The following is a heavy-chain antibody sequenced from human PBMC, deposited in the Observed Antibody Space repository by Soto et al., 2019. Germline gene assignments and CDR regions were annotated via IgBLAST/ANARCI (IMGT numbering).Heavy chain of an antibody. CDR1: GYSFTIYW. V-gene: IGHV5-51*01. D-gene: IGHD5-18*01. Sequence: PGESLKISCNGSGYSFTIYWIGLVLQMPGKGLDWMGIIYPGDSDTRYSPSFQGQVTISADKSISTAYLQWSSLKASDTAMYYCARFWDTAMGADYWGQGTLVTVSS. CDR2: IYPGDSDT. CDR3: ARFWDTAMGADY. J-gene: IGHJ4*02.